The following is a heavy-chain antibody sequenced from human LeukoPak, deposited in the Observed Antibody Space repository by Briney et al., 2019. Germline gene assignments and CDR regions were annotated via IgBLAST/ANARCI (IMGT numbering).Heavy chain of an antibody. V-gene: IGHV3-23*01. D-gene: IGHD5-18*01. Sequence: GGSLRLSCAASGFTFSISAMSWVRQAPGKGLEWVSGISDSGGSTFYADSVKGRFTISRDNSKNILYLQMNSLRAEDTAVYYCARVSGYSYGNDYWGQGTLLTVSS. CDR1: GFTFSISA. CDR2: ISDSGGST. J-gene: IGHJ4*02. CDR3: ARVSGYSYGNDY.